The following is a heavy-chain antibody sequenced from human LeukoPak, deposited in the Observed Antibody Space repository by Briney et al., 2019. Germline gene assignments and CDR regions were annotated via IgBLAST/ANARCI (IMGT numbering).Heavy chain of an antibody. CDR3: ARIESWYYYYGMDV. J-gene: IGHJ6*02. Sequence: SETLSLTCTVSGGSISSSNYYWGWLRQPPGKGLEWIGTIYYSGSTYYNPSLKSRITISVDTSKNQFSLTLSSVTAADTAVYYCARIESWYYYYGMDVWGQGTTVTVSS. V-gene: IGHV4-39*07. D-gene: IGHD5-24*01. CDR1: GGSISSSNYY. CDR2: IYYSGST.